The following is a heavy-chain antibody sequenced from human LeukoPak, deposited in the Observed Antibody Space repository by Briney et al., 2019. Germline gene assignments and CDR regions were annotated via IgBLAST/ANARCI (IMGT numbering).Heavy chain of an antibody. CDR1: GFTFSSYA. D-gene: IGHD2-2*02. CDR3: ARDYCSSTSCYTLQH. J-gene: IGHJ1*01. V-gene: IGHV3-30*04. Sequence: GGSLRLSCAASGFTFSSYAMHWVRQAPGKGLEWVAVVSYDGSNKYYADSVKGRFTISRDNSKNTLYLQMNSLRAEDTAVYYCARDYCSSTSCYTLQHWGQGTLVTVSS. CDR2: VSYDGSNK.